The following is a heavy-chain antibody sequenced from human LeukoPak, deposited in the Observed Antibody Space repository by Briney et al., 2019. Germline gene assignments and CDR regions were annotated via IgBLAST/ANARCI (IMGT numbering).Heavy chain of an antibody. V-gene: IGHV1-2*02. Sequence: ASVKVSCKASGYTFTGYYMHWVRQAPGQGLEWMGWINPNSGGTNYAQKFQGRVTMTRDTSISTAYMELSRLRSDDTAVHYCARALRNAEYFQHWGQGTLVTVSS. J-gene: IGHJ1*01. CDR1: GYTFTGYY. CDR3: ARALRNAEYFQH. CDR2: INPNSGGT.